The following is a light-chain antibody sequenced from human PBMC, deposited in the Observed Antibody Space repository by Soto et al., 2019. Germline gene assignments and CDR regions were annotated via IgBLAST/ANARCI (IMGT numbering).Light chain of an antibody. J-gene: IGKJ2*01. CDR1: QSVSSY. CDR2: DAS. Sequence: EIVLTQSPATLSLSPGERATLSCRASQSVSSYLAWYQHKPGQAPRLLIYDASNRATGSPARFSGSGSGTDFTLTISSLEPEDFAVYYCQQRSNWPHTFGPGTKLEIK. CDR3: QQRSNWPHT. V-gene: IGKV3-11*01.